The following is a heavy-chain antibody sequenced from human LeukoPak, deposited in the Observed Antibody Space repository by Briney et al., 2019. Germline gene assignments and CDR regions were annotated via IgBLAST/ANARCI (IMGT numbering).Heavy chain of an antibody. CDR3: ARTDYYGSGSYSYRPYYYGMDV. CDR1: GGSISSSSYY. V-gene: IGHV4-39*01. Sequence: SETLSLTCTVSGGSISSSSYYWGWIRQPPGKGLEWIGSIYYSGSTYYNPSLKSRVTISVDTSKNQFSLKLSSVTAADTAVYYCARTDYYGSGSYSYRPYYYGMDVWGQGTTVTVSS. J-gene: IGHJ6*02. D-gene: IGHD3-10*01. CDR2: IYYSGST.